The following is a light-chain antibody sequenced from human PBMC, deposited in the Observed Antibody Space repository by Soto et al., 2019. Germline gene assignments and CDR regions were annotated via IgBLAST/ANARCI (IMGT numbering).Light chain of an antibody. V-gene: IGLV2-14*03. Sequence: QSVLTQPASVSGSPGQSITISCTGTSSDVGAYNYVSWYQQHPGKVPKLMIYDVSDRPSGVSNRFSGSKSGNTASLTISGLQAEGEADYYCSSFTRSNSYVFGTGTKVTVL. J-gene: IGLJ1*01. CDR2: DVS. CDR3: SSFTRSNSYV. CDR1: SSDVGAYNY.